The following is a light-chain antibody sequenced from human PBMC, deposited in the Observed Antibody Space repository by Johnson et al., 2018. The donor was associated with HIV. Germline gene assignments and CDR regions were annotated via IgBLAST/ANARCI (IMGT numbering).Light chain of an antibody. Sequence: QSVLTQPPSVSAAPGQKVTISCSGSSSNIGNNYVSWYQQLPGTAPKLLIYDNNKRPSGIPDRFSGSKSGPSATLGITGLPTGDEADYYCGTWDSSLIAGLVAFGTGPEVAVL. V-gene: IGLV1-51*01. J-gene: IGLJ1*01. CDR3: GTWDSSLIAGLVA. CDR2: DNN. CDR1: SSNIGNNY.